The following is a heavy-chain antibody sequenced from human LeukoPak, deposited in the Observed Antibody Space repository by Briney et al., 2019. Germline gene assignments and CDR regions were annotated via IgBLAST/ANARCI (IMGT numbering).Heavy chain of an antibody. Sequence: PSETLPLTCTVSGGSISSYYWSWIRQPPGDGLEGIGHVYYSGSRSNNPSRDSRVAISIDTSKSQFSLKLTAVAAADTAVYYCARHVRVRWSFDPWGQGTRVTVSS. J-gene: IGHJ5*02. CDR1: GGSISSYY. D-gene: IGHD3-10*01. CDR2: VYYSGSR. CDR3: ARHVRVRWSFDP. V-gene: IGHV4-59*08.